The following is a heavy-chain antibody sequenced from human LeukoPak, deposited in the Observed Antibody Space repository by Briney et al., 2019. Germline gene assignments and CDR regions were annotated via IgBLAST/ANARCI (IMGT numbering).Heavy chain of an antibody. D-gene: IGHD2-15*01. V-gene: IGHV3-30*04. J-gene: IGHJ6*03. Sequence: PGRSLRLSCAASGFTFSSYAMHWVRQAPGKGLEWVAVISYDGSNKYYADSVKGRFTISRDNSKNTLYLQMNSLRAEDTALYYCVRVMGYCSDGSCYPRGVGYYYMDVWGKGTTVTIS. CDR1: GFTFSSYA. CDR2: ISYDGSNK. CDR3: VRVMGYCSDGSCYPRGVGYYYMDV.